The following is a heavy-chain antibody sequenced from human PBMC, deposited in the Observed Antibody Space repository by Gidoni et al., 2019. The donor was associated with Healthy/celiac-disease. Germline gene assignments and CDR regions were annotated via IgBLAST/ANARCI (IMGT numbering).Heavy chain of an antibody. Sequence: QVQLQESGPGLVKPSETLSLTCTVSGGSVSSGSYYWSWIRQPPGKGLEWIGYIYYSGSTTYNPSLKSRVTISVDTSKNQFSLKLSSVTAADTAVYYCARGGCSSTSCQHLPDWFDPWGQGTLVTVSS. CDR3: ARGGCSSTSCQHLPDWFDP. V-gene: IGHV4-61*01. J-gene: IGHJ5*02. CDR1: GGSVSSGSYY. D-gene: IGHD2-2*01. CDR2: IYYSGST.